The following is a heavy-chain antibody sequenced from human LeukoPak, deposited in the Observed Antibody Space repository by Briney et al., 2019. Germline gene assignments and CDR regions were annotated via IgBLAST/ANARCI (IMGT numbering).Heavy chain of an antibody. CDR1: GFTFSSYE. CDR2: ISSGGTAI. J-gene: IGHJ3*02. CDR3: ARDRSYCGGDCYLDAFDI. V-gene: IGHV3-48*03. D-gene: IGHD2-21*02. Sequence: GGSLRLSCVASGFTFSSYEMNWARQAPGKGLEWVSYISSGGTAIYYADSVKGRFTISRDNAKNSLYLQMNSLRAEDTAVYYCARDRSYCGGDCYLDAFDIWGQGTMVTVSS.